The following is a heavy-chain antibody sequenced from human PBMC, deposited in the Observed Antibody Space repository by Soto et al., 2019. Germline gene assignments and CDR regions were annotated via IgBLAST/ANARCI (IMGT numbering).Heavy chain of an antibody. J-gene: IGHJ4*02. Sequence: EVQLLESGGGLVQPGGSLRLSCAASGFTFSSYAMSWVLQAPGKGLEWVSLISGSGGGTYYADSVKGRFTISRDNSKKTWYLQLNSLRAEDTAVYYCAKHAAAAAPDYWGQRTLVTVSS. CDR3: AKHAAAAAPDY. CDR1: GFTFSSYA. D-gene: IGHD6-13*01. V-gene: IGHV3-23*01. CDR2: ISGSGGGT.